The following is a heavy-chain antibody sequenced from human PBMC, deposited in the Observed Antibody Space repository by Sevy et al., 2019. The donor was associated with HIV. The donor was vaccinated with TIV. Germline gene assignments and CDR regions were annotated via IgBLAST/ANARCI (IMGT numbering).Heavy chain of an antibody. D-gene: IGHD2-8*01. CDR1: GFTFSNAW. Sequence: GGSLRLSCAASGFTFSNAWMNWVRQAPGKGLEWVGRIKSKTDGGTTDYAAPVKGRSTISRDDSKNTLYLQMNSLKTEYTAVYYCTTEHIFPYCTNGVCYIYWGQGTLVTVSS. CDR3: TTEHIFPYCTNGVCYIY. J-gene: IGHJ4*02. V-gene: IGHV3-15*07. CDR2: IKSKTDGGTT.